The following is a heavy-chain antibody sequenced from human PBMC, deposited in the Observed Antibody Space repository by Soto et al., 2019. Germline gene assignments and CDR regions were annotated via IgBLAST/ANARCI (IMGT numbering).Heavy chain of an antibody. Sequence: QVQLQESGPGLVKSSQTLSLTCTVSGGSISSGGYYWSWIRQHPGKGLEWIGYIYYSGSTYYNPSLKSRVTISVDTSKNQFSLMLNSVTAADTAVYYCARESPYGGAFDIWGQGTMVTVSS. CDR1: GGSISSGGYY. V-gene: IGHV4-31*03. CDR3: ARESPYGGAFDI. J-gene: IGHJ3*02. CDR2: IYYSGST. D-gene: IGHD4-17*01.